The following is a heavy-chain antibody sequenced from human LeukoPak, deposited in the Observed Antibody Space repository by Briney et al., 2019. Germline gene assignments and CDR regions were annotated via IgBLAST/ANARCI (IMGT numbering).Heavy chain of an antibody. J-gene: IGHJ6*03. CDR3: ARRAARPDYYYYYMDV. Sequence: ASVKVSCKASGYTFTSYGISWVRQAPGQGLEWMGWISAYNGNTNYAQRLQGRVTMTTDTSTSTAYMELRSLRSDDTAVYYCARRAARPDYYYYYMDVWGKGTTVTVSS. CDR2: ISAYNGNT. D-gene: IGHD6-6*01. V-gene: IGHV1-18*01. CDR1: GYTFTSYG.